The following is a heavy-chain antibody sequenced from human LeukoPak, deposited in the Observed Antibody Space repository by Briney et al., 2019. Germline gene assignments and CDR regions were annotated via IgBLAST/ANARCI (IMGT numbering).Heavy chain of an antibody. V-gene: IGHV3-23*01. Sequence: GGSLRLSCEASGFSFNTYAMSWVRQAPGKGLEWVASIFDSGSATHYADSVQGRFIISRDNAKNTLYLQMHSLRVDDTAVYYCAKDLISPRSVGSSEKLDYWGQGTLVTVSS. J-gene: IGHJ4*02. D-gene: IGHD3-10*01. CDR2: IFDSGSAT. CDR1: GFSFNTYA. CDR3: AKDLISPRSVGSSEKLDY.